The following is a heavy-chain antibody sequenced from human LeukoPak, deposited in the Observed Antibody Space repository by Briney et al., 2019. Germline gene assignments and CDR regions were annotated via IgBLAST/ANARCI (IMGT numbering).Heavy chain of an antibody. CDR1: GGTFSSYA. V-gene: IGHV1-69*05. CDR2: VIPIFGTA. CDR3: ASGRNAGGYFDWLLPYDY. J-gene: IGHJ4*02. D-gene: IGHD3-9*01. Sequence: SVKVSCKAPGGTFSSYAISWVRQAPGQGLEWMGGVIPIFGTANYAQKFQGRVTITTDESTSTAYMELSSLRSEDTAVYYCASGRNAGGYFDWLLPYDYWGQGTLVTVSS.